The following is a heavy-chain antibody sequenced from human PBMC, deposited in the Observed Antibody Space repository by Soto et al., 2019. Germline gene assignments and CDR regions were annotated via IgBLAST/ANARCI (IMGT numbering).Heavy chain of an antibody. D-gene: IGHD5-12*01. CDR1: GFTFSSYA. V-gene: IGHV3-23*01. CDR2: ISGSGGST. CDR3: AKDPRGYSGHDY. Sequence: EVQLLESGGGLVQPGGSLRLSCAASGFTFSSYAMSWVRQAPGKGLEWVSAISGSGGSTYYADSVKGRFTISRNNSKNTLYLQMNSLRAEDTAVYYCAKDPRGYSGHDYWGQGTLVTVSS. J-gene: IGHJ4*02.